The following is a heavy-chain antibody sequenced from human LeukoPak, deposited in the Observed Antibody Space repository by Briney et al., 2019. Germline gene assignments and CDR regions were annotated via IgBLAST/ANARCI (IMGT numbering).Heavy chain of an antibody. CDR2: MSPNSGKT. V-gene: IGHV1-8*01. D-gene: IGHD6-13*01. Sequence: ASVRVSCKASGYTFTSYDINWVRQATGQGLEWMGWMSPNSGKTAYAQRFQGRVTMTRNTSISSAYMGLSSLISEDTAVYYCARGRYSSSWYLDYWGQGTLVTVSS. J-gene: IGHJ4*02. CDR1: GYTFTSYD. CDR3: ARGRYSSSWYLDY.